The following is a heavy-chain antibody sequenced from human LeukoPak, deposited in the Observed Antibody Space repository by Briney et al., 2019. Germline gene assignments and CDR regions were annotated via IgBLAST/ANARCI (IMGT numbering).Heavy chain of an antibody. CDR3: TRLSITPSYYYGMDV. D-gene: IGHD5/OR15-5a*01. CDR1: GFTFSGSA. CDR2: IRSKANSYAT. V-gene: IGHV3-73*01. Sequence: PGGSLKLSCAASGFTFSGSAMHWVRQASGKGLEWVGRIRSKANSYATAYAASVKGRFTISRDDSKNTAYPQMNSLKTEDTAVYYCTRLSITPSYYYGMDVWGQGTTVTVSS. J-gene: IGHJ6*02.